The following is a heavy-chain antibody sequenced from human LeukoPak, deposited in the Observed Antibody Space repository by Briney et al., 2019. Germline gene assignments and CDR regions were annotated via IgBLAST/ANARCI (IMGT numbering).Heavy chain of an antibody. CDR3: ASRSYSEGFDY. V-gene: IGHV3-23*01. CDR2: ISGSGGST. Sequence: GGSLRLSCAASGFTFSSYGMSWVRQAPGKGLEWVSAISGSGGSTYYADSVKGRFTISRDNSKNTLYLQMNSLRAEDTAVYYCASRSYSEGFDYWGQGTLVTVSS. J-gene: IGHJ4*02. D-gene: IGHD3-10*01. CDR1: GFTFSSYG.